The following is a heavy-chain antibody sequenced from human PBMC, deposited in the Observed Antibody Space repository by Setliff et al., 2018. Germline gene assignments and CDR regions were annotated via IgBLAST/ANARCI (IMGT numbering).Heavy chain of an antibody. CDR2: INQSGST. CDR1: GGSFNSYY. CDR3: ARAYSYYYYYMDV. V-gene: IGHV4-34*01. Sequence: PSETLSLTCAVYGGSFNSYYWSWIRQPPGKGLEWIGEINQSGSTNYNPSLKSRVTMSVDTSKNQFSLKLSSVTAADTAVYYCARAYSYYYYYMDVWGKGTTVTVSS. D-gene: IGHD4-4*01. J-gene: IGHJ6*03.